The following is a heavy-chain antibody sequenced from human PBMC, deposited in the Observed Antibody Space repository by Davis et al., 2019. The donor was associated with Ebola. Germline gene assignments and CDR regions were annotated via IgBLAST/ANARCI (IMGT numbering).Heavy chain of an antibody. V-gene: IGHV4-38-2*01. CDR1: AYSISSDYY. CDR3: ARRRLSFEAIDY. J-gene: IGHJ4*02. Sequence: SQTLSLTCRLSAYSISSDYYWGWIRQPPGKGLEWIGSIHHSGNTYYNPSLKSRVTISVDTSKNQFSLKLSSVSAADTAVYYCARRRLSFEAIDYWGQGTLVTVSS. D-gene: IGHD1-26*01. CDR2: IHHSGNT.